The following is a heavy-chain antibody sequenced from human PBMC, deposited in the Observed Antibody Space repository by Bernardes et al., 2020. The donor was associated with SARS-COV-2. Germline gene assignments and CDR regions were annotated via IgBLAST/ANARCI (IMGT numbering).Heavy chain of an antibody. D-gene: IGHD4-17*01. CDR3: ARDVRNGDSYFDF. Sequence: SETLSLTCTVSGDSISSHYWTWIRQLPGKGLEWIGYIYTSGSTKYNPSLKSRVTISVDTSKNQFSLKLTSVTAADTAVYYCARDVRNGDSYFDFWGQGTLVTVSS. CDR2: IYTSGST. J-gene: IGHJ4*02. V-gene: IGHV4-59*11. CDR1: GDSISSHY.